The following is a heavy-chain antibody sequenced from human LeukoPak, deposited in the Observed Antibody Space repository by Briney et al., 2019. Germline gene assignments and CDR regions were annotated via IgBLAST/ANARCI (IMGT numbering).Heavy chain of an antibody. CDR2: IYTSGST. D-gene: IGHD3-10*01. J-gene: IGHJ4*02. Sequence: SETLSLTCTVSGGSISSGSYYWRWIRQPAGKGLEWIGRIYTSGSTNYNPSLTSRVTISVDTSKNQFSLKLSSVTAADTAVYYCARAYGSGIWGQGTLVTVSS. CDR1: GGSISSGSYY. CDR3: ARAYGSGI. V-gene: IGHV4-61*02.